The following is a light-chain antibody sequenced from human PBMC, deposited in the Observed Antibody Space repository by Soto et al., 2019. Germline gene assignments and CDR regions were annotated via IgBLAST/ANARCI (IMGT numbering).Light chain of an antibody. V-gene: IGLV2-11*01. Sequence: QSALTQPRSVSGSPGQSVTISCTGTSSDVGVYNYVYWYQQHPGKAPKLMIYDVSKRPSGVPDRFSGSKSGNTASLTISGLQAEDESDYYCCSYAGSYPYVFGTGTKVTVL. J-gene: IGLJ1*01. CDR1: SSDVGVYNY. CDR2: DVS. CDR3: CSYAGSYPYV.